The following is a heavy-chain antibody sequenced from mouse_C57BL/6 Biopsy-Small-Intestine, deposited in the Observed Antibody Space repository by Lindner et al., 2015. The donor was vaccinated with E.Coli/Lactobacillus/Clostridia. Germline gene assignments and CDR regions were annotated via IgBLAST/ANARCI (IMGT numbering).Heavy chain of an antibody. V-gene: IGHV1S126*01. D-gene: IGHD2-3*01. Sequence: SVKVSCKASGGTFSNYAISWVRQAPGQGFEWMGGIIPMFGTANYAQKFQDRVTITADESTSTAYMELSSLRSEDTAVYYCSRRFRMGGGYYYAMDVWGQGTTVTVSS. CDR2: IIPMFGTA. CDR1: GGTFSNYA. J-gene: IGHJ4*01. CDR3: SRRFRMGGGYYYAMDV.